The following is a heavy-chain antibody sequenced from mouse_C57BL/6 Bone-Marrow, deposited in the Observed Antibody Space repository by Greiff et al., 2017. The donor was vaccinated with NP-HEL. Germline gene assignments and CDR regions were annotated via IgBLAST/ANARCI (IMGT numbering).Heavy chain of an antibody. D-gene: IGHD2-10*01. V-gene: IGHV5-4*01. Sequence: EVHLVESGGGLVKPGGSLKLSCAASGFTFSSYAMSWVRQTPEKRLEWVATISDGGSYTYYPDNVKGRFTIARDNAKNNLYLQMSHLKSENTAMYYCARDQVLLLYYFDYWGQGTTLTVSS. CDR1: GFTFSSYA. CDR3: ARDQVLLLYYFDY. J-gene: IGHJ2*01. CDR2: ISDGGSYT.